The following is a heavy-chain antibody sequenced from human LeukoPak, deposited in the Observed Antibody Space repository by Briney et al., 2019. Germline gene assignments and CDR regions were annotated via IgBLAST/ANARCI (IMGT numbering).Heavy chain of an antibody. CDR3: ARGSSNWYHFDY. V-gene: IGHV1-8*03. CDR1: GYIFTSYD. Sequence: ASVKVSCKASGYIFTSYDINWVRQAAGQGLEWMGWMNPNGGNTGFAQRFQGRLTITRNTSISTAYMELSSLRSEDAAVYFCARGSSNWYHFDYWGQGTLVTVSS. CDR2: MNPNGGNT. J-gene: IGHJ4*02. D-gene: IGHD6-13*01.